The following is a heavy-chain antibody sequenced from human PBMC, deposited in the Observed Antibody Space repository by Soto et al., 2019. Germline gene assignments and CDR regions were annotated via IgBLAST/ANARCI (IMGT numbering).Heavy chain of an antibody. CDR3: ARLGFRTNYYYMDV. J-gene: IGHJ6*03. V-gene: IGHV4-59*01. Sequence: SETLSLTCTVSGGSISSYYWSWIRQPPGKGLEWIGYIYYSGSTNYNPSLKSRVTISVDTSKNQFSLKLSSVTAADTAVYYCARLGFRTNYYYMDVWGKGTTVTVS. D-gene: IGHD5-12*01. CDR2: IYYSGST. CDR1: GGSISSYY.